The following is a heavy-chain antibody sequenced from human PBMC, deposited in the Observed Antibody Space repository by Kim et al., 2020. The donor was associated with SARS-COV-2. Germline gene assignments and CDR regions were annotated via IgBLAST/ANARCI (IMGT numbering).Heavy chain of an antibody. D-gene: IGHD3-9*01. CDR2: INPSGGST. Sequence: ASVKVSCKASGYTFTSYYMHWVRQAPGQGFEWMGIINPSGGSTSYAQKFQGRVTMTRDTSTSTVYMELSSLRSEDTAVYYCAGGSPVYYDILTGYYRDYWGQGTLVTVSS. J-gene: IGHJ4*02. V-gene: IGHV1-46*01. CDR3: AGGSPVYYDILTGYYRDY. CDR1: GYTFTSYY.